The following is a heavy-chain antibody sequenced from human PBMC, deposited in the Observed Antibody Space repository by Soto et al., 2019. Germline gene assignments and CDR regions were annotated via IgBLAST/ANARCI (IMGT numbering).Heavy chain of an antibody. Sequence: QVQLVQSGAEVKKPGASVKVSCKASGYTFTSYAMHWVRQAPGQRLEWMGWINAGNGNTKYSQKFQGRVTITRDTSASTAYMELSRLRSEDTAVYYCAKSATVPAAIAYRGQGTLVTVSS. J-gene: IGHJ4*02. CDR2: INAGNGNT. D-gene: IGHD2-2*02. CDR3: AKSATVPAAIAY. V-gene: IGHV1-3*01. CDR1: GYTFTSYA.